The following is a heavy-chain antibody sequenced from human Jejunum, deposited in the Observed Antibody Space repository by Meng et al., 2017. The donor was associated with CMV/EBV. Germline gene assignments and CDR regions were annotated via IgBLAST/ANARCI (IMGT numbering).Heavy chain of an antibody. V-gene: IGHV1-69-2*01. CDR1: GNTYTDHY. CDR2: VDPEDGET. CDR3: ALGLYSSSWYFDL. D-gene: IGHD1-26*01. J-gene: IGHJ2*01. Sequence: YGNTYTDHYIHWIKEAPGKGLEWMGLVDPEDGETRYADKSQGRVTISADTSTKTIYVDLSSLRSEDTAVYFCALGLYSSSWYFDLWGRGTLVTVSS.